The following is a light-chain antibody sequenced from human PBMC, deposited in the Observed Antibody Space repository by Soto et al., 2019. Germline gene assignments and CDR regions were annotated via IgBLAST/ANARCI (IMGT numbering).Light chain of an antibody. V-gene: IGLV1-44*01. CDR2: SDN. CDR3: AAWDDSLSGYV. CDR1: NSNIGRNS. J-gene: IGLJ1*01. Sequence: QSVLTQPPSASATPGQRVTISCSGGNSNIGRNSVNWYQQLPGTAPKLLMYSDNQRPSGVPDRFSGSKSGTSASLAISGLQSEDEAEYCCAAWDDSLSGYVFGTGPKVTV.